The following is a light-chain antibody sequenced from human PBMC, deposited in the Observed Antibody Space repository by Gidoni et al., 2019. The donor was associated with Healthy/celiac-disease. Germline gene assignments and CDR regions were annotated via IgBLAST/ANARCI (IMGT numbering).Light chain of an antibody. CDR2: QDN. CDR3: QAWDSSTYVV. V-gene: IGLV3-1*01. J-gene: IGLJ2*01. CDR1: KLGDKY. Sequence: SYELTQPPSMSVSPGHTASITCSGDKLGDKYACWYQQKPGQSPVLVIYQDNKRPSGIPERFYGSNAGNTATLTISGTQAMDEADYYCQAWDSSTYVVFGGGTKLTVL.